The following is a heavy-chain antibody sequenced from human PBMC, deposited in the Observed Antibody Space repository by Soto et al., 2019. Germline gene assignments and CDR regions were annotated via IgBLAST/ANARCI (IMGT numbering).Heavy chain of an antibody. D-gene: IGHD6-6*01. CDR3: ARGGNRYSSTSSVVGGFDY. Sequence: PSETLSLTCTVSGASISSSYWSWIRQPPGKGLEWIGYIFHSGSTNYNPSLKSRVTISVDTSKNQFSLNLSSLTTADTAVYFCARGGNRYSSTSSVVGGFDYWGQGTLVTVSS. V-gene: IGHV4-59*01. CDR2: IFHSGST. J-gene: IGHJ4*02. CDR1: GASISSSY.